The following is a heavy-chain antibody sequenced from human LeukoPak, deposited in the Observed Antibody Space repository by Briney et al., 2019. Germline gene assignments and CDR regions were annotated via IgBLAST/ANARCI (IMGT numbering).Heavy chain of an antibody. V-gene: IGHV4-59*05. Sequence: PSETLSLTCTVSGGSISSYYWSWIRQPPGKGLEWIGSIYDSGSTYYNPSLKRRVTISVDTSKNQFSLKLNSVTAADTAVYYCARHYGPWGQGTLVTVSS. CDR2: IYDSGST. D-gene: IGHD3-16*01. J-gene: IGHJ5*02. CDR3: ARHYGP. CDR1: GGSISSYY.